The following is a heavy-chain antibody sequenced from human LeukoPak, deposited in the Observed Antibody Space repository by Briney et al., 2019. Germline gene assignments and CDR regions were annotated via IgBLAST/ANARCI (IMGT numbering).Heavy chain of an antibody. CDR3: ARGDGDYVDYYGMDV. Sequence: SETLSLTCTVSGGSISSGDYYWSWIRQPPGKGLEWIGYIYYSGSTYYNPSLKSRVTISVDTSKNQFSLKLSSVTAADTAVYYCARGDGDYVDYYGMDVWGQGTTVTVSS. V-gene: IGHV4-30-4*01. CDR2: IYYSGST. CDR1: GGSISSGDYY. J-gene: IGHJ6*02. D-gene: IGHD4-17*01.